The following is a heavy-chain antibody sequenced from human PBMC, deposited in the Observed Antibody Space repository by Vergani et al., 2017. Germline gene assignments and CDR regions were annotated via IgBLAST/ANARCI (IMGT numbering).Heavy chain of an antibody. CDR1: GYRFSRSW. D-gene: IGHD5-24*01. Sequence: EVQLVQSGAEVKKPGESLKISCRGVGYRFSRSWIGWVRQRPGKGLEWMGIIFPDDSDTRYSPSFQGQVTVSADKSISTVYLQWNSLKASDTAMYYCASRRTLQREFDIWGQGTQVTVSS. J-gene: IGHJ4*02. CDR2: IFPDDSDT. V-gene: IGHV5-51*01. CDR3: ASRRTLQREFDI.